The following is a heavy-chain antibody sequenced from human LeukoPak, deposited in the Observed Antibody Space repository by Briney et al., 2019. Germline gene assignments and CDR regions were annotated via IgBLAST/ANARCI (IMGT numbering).Heavy chain of an antibody. CDR2: ISSKGDYT. CDR3: AKGYYGELLFDY. D-gene: IGHD3-10*01. CDR1: GFTFSTYA. Sequence: GGSLRVSCADSGFTFSTYAMHWVRQAPGKGLEYVAAISSKGDYTHYANSVKGSFTISRDNSKNTLYLQMNSLRAEDTAVYSCAKGYYGELLFDYWGQGTLVTVSS. V-gene: IGHV3-64*01. J-gene: IGHJ4*02.